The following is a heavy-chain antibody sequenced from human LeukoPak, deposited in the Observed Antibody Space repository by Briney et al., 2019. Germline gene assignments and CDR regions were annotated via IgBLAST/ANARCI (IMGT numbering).Heavy chain of an antibody. Sequence: SETLSLTCTVSGGSVSSGSYYWSWIRQPPGKGLEWIGYIYYSGSTNYNPSPKSRVTISVDTSKNQFSLKLSSVTAADTAVYYCARGMKWFDPWGQGTLVTVSS. J-gene: IGHJ5*02. V-gene: IGHV4-61*01. CDR2: IYYSGST. CDR3: ARGMKWFDP. CDR1: GGSVSSGSYY.